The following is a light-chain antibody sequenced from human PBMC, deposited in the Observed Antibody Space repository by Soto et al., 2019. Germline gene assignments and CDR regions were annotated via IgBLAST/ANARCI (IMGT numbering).Light chain of an antibody. CDR2: GAS. Sequence: EFVLTQSPGTLSLSPGERATLSCRASQSVSSSYLAWYQQKPGQAPRLLISGASSRATGIPDRFSGSGSGTDFTLTISRLEPEDFGVYYCQQYGSSPQTFGQGTKVAIK. J-gene: IGKJ1*01. V-gene: IGKV3-20*01. CDR3: QQYGSSPQT. CDR1: QSVSSSY.